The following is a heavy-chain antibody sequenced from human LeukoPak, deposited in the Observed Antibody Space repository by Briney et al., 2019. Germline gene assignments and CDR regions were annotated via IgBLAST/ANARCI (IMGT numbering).Heavy chain of an antibody. Sequence: RTGGSLRLSCAASGFTFSDYYMSWIRQAPGKGLEWVSYISSSGSTIYYADSVKGRFTISRDNAKNSLYLQMNSLRVEDTAVYYCAGTEYQLLPIWGQGTMVTVSS. CDR1: GFTFSDYY. V-gene: IGHV3-11*01. CDR3: AGTEYQLLPI. D-gene: IGHD2-2*01. J-gene: IGHJ3*02. CDR2: ISSSGSTI.